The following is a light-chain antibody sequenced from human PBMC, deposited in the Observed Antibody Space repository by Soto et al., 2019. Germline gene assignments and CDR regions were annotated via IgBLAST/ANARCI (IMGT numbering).Light chain of an antibody. CDR1: SSNIGSNN. CDR2: SNN. J-gene: IGLJ2*01. V-gene: IGLV1-44*01. Sequence: QSVLAQPPSASATPGQRVTVSCAGASSNIGSNNVNWYQQFPGTAPKLLISSNNQRPSGVPGRFSGSKSGTSASLAISGLRSEDEADYFCAAWDDILNGPIFGGGTQLTVL. CDR3: AAWDDILNGPI.